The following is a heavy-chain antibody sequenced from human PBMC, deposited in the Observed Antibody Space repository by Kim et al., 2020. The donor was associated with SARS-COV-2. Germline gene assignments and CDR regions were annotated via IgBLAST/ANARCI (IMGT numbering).Heavy chain of an antibody. CDR3: AKASITIFGVVISHYYYYYMDV. CDR1: GFTFSSYA. J-gene: IGHJ6*03. D-gene: IGHD3-3*01. Sequence: GGSLRLSCAASGFTFSSYAMSWVRQAPGKGLEWVSAISGSGGSTYYADSVKGRFTISRDNSKNTLYLQMNSLRAEDTAVNYCAKASITIFGVVISHYYYYYMDVWGKGTTVTVSS. V-gene: IGHV3-23*01. CDR2: ISGSGGST.